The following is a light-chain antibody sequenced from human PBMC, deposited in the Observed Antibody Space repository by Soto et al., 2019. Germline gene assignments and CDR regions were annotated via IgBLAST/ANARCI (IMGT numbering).Light chain of an antibody. J-gene: IGLJ1*01. Sequence: QSALTHPRAVSGAPRQSVTISCTGTSMGGCGYNYVSWYQQNPGKAPKLIIHDVNKRPSGVPEHFSGSKSGNTASLTISGLQAEDESDYYCCSYAGSYTPYVFGTGTKVTVL. CDR1: SMGGCGYNY. CDR3: CSYAGSYTPYV. CDR2: DVN. V-gene: IGLV2-11*01.